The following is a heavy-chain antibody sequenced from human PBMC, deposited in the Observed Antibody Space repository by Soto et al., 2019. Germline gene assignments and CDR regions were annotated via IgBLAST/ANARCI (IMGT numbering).Heavy chain of an antibody. CDR2: IIPIFGTA. V-gene: IGHV1-69*13. Sequence: SVKVSCKASGGTFSSYAISWVRQAPGQGLEWMGGIIPIFGTANYAQKFQGRVTITADESTSTAYMELSSLRSEDTAVYYCATDDGVTGTTDLDYYGMDVWGQGTTVTVSS. CDR3: ATDDGVTGTTDLDYYGMDV. J-gene: IGHJ6*02. CDR1: GGTFSSYA. D-gene: IGHD1-20*01.